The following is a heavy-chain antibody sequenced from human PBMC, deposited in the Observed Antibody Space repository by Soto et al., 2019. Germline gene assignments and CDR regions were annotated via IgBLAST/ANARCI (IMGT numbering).Heavy chain of an antibody. Sequence: GGSLRLSXAASGFTFSSYAMSWVRQAPGKGLEWVSAISGSGGSTYYADSVKGRFTISRDNSKNTLYLQMNSLRAEDTAVYYCAKDSSYYDFWSGYAAVSYGMDVWGQGTTVTAP. CDR3: AKDSSYYDFWSGYAAVSYGMDV. J-gene: IGHJ6*02. V-gene: IGHV3-23*01. CDR2: ISGSGGST. D-gene: IGHD3-3*01. CDR1: GFTFSSYA.